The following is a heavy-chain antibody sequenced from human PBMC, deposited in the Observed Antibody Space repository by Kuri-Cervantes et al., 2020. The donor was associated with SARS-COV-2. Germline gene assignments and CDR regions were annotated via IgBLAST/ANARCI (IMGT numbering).Heavy chain of an antibody. D-gene: IGHD3-10*01. V-gene: IGHV3-30*02. Sequence: GESLKISCAASGFIFSSYGMHWVRQAPGKGLEWVAFVRSDGSNKHYTDSVKGRFTISRDNSKNTLYLQMNSLRPEDTAVYYCASLDHGLGSYYHTFPHDYWGLGTQVTVSS. J-gene: IGHJ4*02. CDR1: GFIFSSYG. CDR3: ASLDHGLGSYYHTFPHDY. CDR2: VRSDGSNK.